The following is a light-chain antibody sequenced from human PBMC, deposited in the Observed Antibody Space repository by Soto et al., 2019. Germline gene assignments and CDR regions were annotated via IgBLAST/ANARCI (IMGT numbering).Light chain of an antibody. CDR2: GAY. CDR3: QQYGASPYT. V-gene: IGKV3-20*01. Sequence: EIVLTQSPGTLSLSPGERATLSCRASQGVSNSYLAWYQQSPGQAPRLLIHGAYSRATGIPDRVSGSGSGTDFSLTISRLEPEDFAVYYCQQYGASPYTFGQGTKLELK. CDR1: QGVSNSY. J-gene: IGKJ2*01.